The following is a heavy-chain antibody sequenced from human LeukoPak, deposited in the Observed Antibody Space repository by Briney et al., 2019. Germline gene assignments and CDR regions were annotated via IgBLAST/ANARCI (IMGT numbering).Heavy chain of an antibody. D-gene: IGHD2-21*01. V-gene: IGHV4-34*01. CDR2: INHSGST. CDR1: GGSFSGYY. CDR3: ARRGPRRYYFDY. Sequence: PSETLSLTCAVYGGSFSGYYWSWIRQPPGKGLEWIGEINHSGSTNYKPSVKSRVTISVDTSKNQFSLKLSSVTAADTAVYYCARRGPRRYYFDYWGQGTLVTVSS. J-gene: IGHJ4*02.